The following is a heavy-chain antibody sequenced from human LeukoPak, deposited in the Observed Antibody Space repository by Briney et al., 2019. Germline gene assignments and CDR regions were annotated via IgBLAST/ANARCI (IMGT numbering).Heavy chain of an antibody. Sequence: VASVKVSCKASGYTFTGHYLNWARQAPGQGLEWMGWISPNSGDTYYAQKFQGRVNMTRDTSISTAYMELSRLSSDDTAVYYCARLRDYWGQGTLVTVSS. CDR2: ISPNSGDT. CDR3: ARLRDY. V-gene: IGHV1-2*02. CDR1: GYTFTGHY. J-gene: IGHJ4*02.